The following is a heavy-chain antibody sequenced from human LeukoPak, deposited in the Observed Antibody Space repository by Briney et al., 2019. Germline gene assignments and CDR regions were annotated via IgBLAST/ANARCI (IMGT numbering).Heavy chain of an antibody. V-gene: IGHV3-9*01. Sequence: HPGGSLRLSCAASGFTFDGYAMHWVRQAPGKGLEWVSGISWNSGSIGSADSVKGRFTISRDNAKNSLYLQMNSLRAEDTALYYCAKSRSDYYYYGIDVWGQGTTVTVSS. CDR1: GFTFDGYA. CDR2: ISWNSGSI. CDR3: AKSRSDYYYYGIDV. J-gene: IGHJ6*02.